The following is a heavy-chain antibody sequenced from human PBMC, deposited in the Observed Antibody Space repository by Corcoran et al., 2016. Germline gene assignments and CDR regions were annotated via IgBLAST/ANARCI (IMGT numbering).Heavy chain of an antibody. J-gene: IGHJ6*04. V-gene: IGHV1-3*01. Sequence: QVQLVQSGAEVREPGASVKVSCKASGYTFTSYVMHWVRQAPGQRLEWMGWINPGNDNTKYSQNFQGRVTITRDTSASTAYMERSSLRYEDTAGYYCARDWNGMDVWGKGTTVTVSS. CDR2: INPGNDNT. CDR1: GYTFTSYV. D-gene: IGHD1-1*01. CDR3: ARDWNGMDV.